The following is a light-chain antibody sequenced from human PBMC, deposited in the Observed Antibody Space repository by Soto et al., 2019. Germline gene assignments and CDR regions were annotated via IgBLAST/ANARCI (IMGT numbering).Light chain of an antibody. Sequence: DVVLTQSPLSLPVTLGQPASIACKSSQSLLHITGETFLFWYLKKPGQSPQLLIYEVSTRVSGVPDRFSGSGSGTDFTLEISRVETDDVGIYYCMQSTQLPPTFGQGTRLEI. V-gene: IGKV2D-29*02. CDR1: QSLLHITGETF. CDR3: MQSTQLPPT. J-gene: IGKJ5*01. CDR2: EVS.